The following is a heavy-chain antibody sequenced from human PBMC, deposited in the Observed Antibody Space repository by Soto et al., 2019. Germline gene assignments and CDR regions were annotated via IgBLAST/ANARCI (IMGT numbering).Heavy chain of an antibody. D-gene: IGHD4-17*01. CDR2: INPNSGGT. V-gene: IGHV1-2*04. J-gene: IGHJ4*02. CDR1: GYTFTGYY. CDR3: ARGRYYGDYVLGY. Sequence: ASVKVSCKASGYTFTGYYMHWVRQSPGQGLEWMGWINPNSGGTNYAQKFQGWVTMTRDTSISTAYMELSRLRSDDTAVYYCARGRYYGDYVLGYWGQGTLVTVSS.